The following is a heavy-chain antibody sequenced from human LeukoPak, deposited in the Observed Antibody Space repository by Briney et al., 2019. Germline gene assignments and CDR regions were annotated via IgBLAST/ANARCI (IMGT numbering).Heavy chain of an antibody. D-gene: IGHD3-10*01. Sequence: PGGSLRLSCAASGFTFDDYAMHWVRHPPGEALEWVSLITGDGGFTCHADSVKGRFTISRDNSKNSLYLQMNSLRTEDTSLYYCAKSRNYGSGSYLDYWGPGTLVTVSS. CDR3: AKSRNYGSGSYLDY. CDR2: ITGDGGFT. V-gene: IGHV3-43*02. J-gene: IGHJ4*02. CDR1: GFTFDDYA.